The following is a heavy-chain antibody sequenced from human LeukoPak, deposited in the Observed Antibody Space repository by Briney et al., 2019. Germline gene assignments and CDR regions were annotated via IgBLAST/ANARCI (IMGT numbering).Heavy chain of an antibody. CDR2: IYHSGST. Sequence: SETLSLTCAVSGGSISSSNWWSWVRQPPGKGLEWIGEIYHSGSTNYNPSLKSRVTIPVDKSKNQFSLKLSSVTAADTAVYYCASTPYYYDSSGYLHWGQGTLVTVSS. V-gene: IGHV4-4*02. D-gene: IGHD3-22*01. J-gene: IGHJ4*02. CDR1: GGSISSSNW. CDR3: ASTPYYYDSSGYLH.